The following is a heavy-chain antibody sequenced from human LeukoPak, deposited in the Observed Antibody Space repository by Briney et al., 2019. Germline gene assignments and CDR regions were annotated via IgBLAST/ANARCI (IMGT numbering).Heavy chain of an antibody. D-gene: IGHD2-2*01. J-gene: IGHJ4*02. Sequence: GGSLRLSCAASGFTFDDYAMHWVRQAPGKGLEWVSGISWNSGSIGYADSVKGRFTISRDNAKNSLYLQMNSLRAEDMALYYCVRGHCSSTSCLFDYWGQGTLVTVSS. V-gene: IGHV3-9*03. CDR3: VRGHCSSTSCLFDY. CDR2: ISWNSGSI. CDR1: GFTFDDYA.